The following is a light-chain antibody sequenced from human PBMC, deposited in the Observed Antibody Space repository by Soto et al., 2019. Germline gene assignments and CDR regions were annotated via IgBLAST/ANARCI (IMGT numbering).Light chain of an antibody. V-gene: IGKV3-15*01. CDR3: QQYHNWYT. CDR2: GAS. J-gene: IGKJ2*01. Sequence: EIVMTQSPATLSVSPGERATLSCRASQSVNSKLAWYQQKPGQAPRLLIYGASTMATGIPVRFSGSGSGTESTLTISSLQSEDFAVYYCQQYHNWYTFGQGTKLEIK. CDR1: QSVNSK.